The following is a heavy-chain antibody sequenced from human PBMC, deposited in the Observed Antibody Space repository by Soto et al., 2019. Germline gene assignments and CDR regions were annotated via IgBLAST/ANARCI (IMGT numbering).Heavy chain of an antibody. CDR3: AICSRPHFYYIGV. D-gene: IGHD6-6*01. V-gene: IGHV3-64*01. Sequence: EVQLAESGGGLAQPGGSLRLSCAASGFTLSGYAMDWVRQAPGKGLEYVSGISSNGVGTYYANSVQGRFTISRDNSKNTVYVQVGSLRLVDMDVYYCAICSRPHFYYIGVWGKGTTVTV. CDR2: ISSNGVGT. CDR1: GFTLSGYA. J-gene: IGHJ6*03.